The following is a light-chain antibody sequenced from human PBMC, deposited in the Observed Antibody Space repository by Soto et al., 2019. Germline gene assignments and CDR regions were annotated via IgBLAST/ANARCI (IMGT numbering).Light chain of an antibody. V-gene: IGLV2-14*01. J-gene: IGLJ3*02. Sequence: QSALTQPASVSGSPGQSITISCTGTSSDVGGYNYVSWYQQHSGKAPKLRIYDVSNRPSGVSNRFSGSKSGNTASLTISGLQAEDEADDYCSTYTSSSTLGVFGGGTKLTVL. CDR1: SSDVGGYNY. CDR3: STYTSSSTLGV. CDR2: DVS.